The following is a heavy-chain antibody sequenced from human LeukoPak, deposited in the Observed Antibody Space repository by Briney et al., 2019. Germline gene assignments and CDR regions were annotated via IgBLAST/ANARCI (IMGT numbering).Heavy chain of an antibody. CDR1: GGSFSSGSYY. Sequence: PSETLSLTCTVSGGSFSSGSYYWGWLRQPPGKGLEWLGSIYYSGSTYYNPSLKSRGTISVHTSKNQFSLKLSSVTAADTAVYYCARRETGYCSSTSCYTPGYYYYGMDAWGQGTTVTVSS. D-gene: IGHD2-2*02. CDR3: ARRETGYCSSTSCYTPGYYYYGMDA. V-gene: IGHV4-39*01. CDR2: IYYSGST. J-gene: IGHJ6*02.